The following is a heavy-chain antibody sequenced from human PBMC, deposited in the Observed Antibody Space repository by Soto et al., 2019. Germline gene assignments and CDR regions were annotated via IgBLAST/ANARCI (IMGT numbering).Heavy chain of an antibody. J-gene: IGHJ4*02. CDR2: IGGSGGST. V-gene: IGHV3-23*01. CDR3: AKYASGSWFLFDY. D-gene: IGHD6-13*01. CDR1: GFTFSSYA. Sequence: EVQLLESGGGLVQPGGSLRLSCAASGFTFSSYAMSWVRQAPGKGLEWVSDIGGSGGSTYYADSVKGRFTISRDNSKNTLYLQMNSLRAEDTAVYFCAKYASGSWFLFDYWGQGTLVTVSS.